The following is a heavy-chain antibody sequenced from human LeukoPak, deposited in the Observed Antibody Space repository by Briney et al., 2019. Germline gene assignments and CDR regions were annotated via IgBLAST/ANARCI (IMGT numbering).Heavy chain of an antibody. CDR1: GGSISSYY. Sequence: SETLSLTCTVSGGSISSYYWSWIRQPPGKGLEWIGYIYDSGSTNYHPSLKSRVTISVDTSKNQFSLKLSSVTAADTAVYYCARRVVRGVIKYWGQGPLVTVSS. V-gene: IGHV4-59*12. CDR2: IYDSGST. D-gene: IGHD3-10*02. CDR3: ARRVVRGVIKY. J-gene: IGHJ4*02.